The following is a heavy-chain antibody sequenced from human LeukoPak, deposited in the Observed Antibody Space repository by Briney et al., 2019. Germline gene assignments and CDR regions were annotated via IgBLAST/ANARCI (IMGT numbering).Heavy chain of an antibody. D-gene: IGHD3-10*01. CDR2: IIPVFGTA. Sequence: SVKVSCKASGGTVSNYAISWVRQAPGQGLEWMEGIIPVFGTAKYAQEFQGRVTITADEYTSTAYMDLSSLRSEDTAVYYCAGGLWFGELFGYFDYWGQGTLVTVSS. CDR3: AGGLWFGELFGYFDY. CDR1: GGTVSNYA. J-gene: IGHJ4*02. V-gene: IGHV1-69*01.